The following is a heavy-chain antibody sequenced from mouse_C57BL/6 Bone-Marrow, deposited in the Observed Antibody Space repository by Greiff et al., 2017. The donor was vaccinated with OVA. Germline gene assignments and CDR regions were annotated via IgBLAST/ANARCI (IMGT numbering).Heavy chain of an antibody. CDR1: GFTFSSYG. CDR3: ARQDYYGSSNYYAMDY. V-gene: IGHV5-6*01. CDR2: ISSGGSYT. D-gene: IGHD1-1*01. Sequence: EVQLQESGGDLVKPGGSLKLSCAASGFTFSSYGMSWVRQTPDKRLEWVATISSGGSYTYYPDSVKGRFTISIDNAKNTLYLQMSSLKSEDTAMYYCARQDYYGSSNYYAMDYWGQGTSVTVSS. J-gene: IGHJ4*01.